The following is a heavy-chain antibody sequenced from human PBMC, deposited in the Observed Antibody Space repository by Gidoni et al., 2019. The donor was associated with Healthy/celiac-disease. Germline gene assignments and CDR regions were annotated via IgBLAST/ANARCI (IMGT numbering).Heavy chain of an antibody. CDR1: GGSFSGYY. CDR2: INHSGTT. J-gene: IGHJ4*02. D-gene: IGHD2-15*01. V-gene: IGHV4-34*01. CDR3: ARAPKLGYCSGGSCYPY. Sequence: QVQLQPWGAGLLKPSETLSLTSAAHGGSFSGYYWRWIRQTPGKGLEWIGEINHSGTTNYNPSLKSRVTISVDTSKNQCSLKLSSVTAADTAVYYCARAPKLGYCSGGSCYPYWGQGTLVTVSS.